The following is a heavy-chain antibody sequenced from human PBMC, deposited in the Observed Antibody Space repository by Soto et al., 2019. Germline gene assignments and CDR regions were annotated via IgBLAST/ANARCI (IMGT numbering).Heavy chain of an antibody. CDR3: VRHGVGDMLTGQPDY. CDR2: IYPGDSDT. CDR1: GYSFTSYW. Sequence: EVQLVQSGAEVKKPGESLKISCKGSGYSFTSYWIGWVRQMPGKGLEWMGIIYPGDSDTRYSPPFQGQVTISADKSISAAPRQWSSLKASATAMYYCVRHGVGDMLTGQPDYWGQGTLVTVSS. J-gene: IGHJ4*02. V-gene: IGHV5-51*01. D-gene: IGHD3-9*01.